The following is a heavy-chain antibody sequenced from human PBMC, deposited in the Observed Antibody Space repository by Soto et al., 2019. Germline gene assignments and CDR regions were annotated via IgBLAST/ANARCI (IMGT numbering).Heavy chain of an antibody. CDR2: IYYSGST. Sequence: QVQLQESGPGLVKPSETLSLTCTVSGGSISSYYWSWIRQPPGKGLEWIGYIYYSGSTNYNPSLKSRVTISVDKSKIQLYLKLSSVTAANTVVYYCARAFADSSGYYYWYFDLWGRGSLVTMSS. CDR1: GGSISSYY. D-gene: IGHD3-22*01. V-gene: IGHV4-59*01. J-gene: IGHJ2*01. CDR3: ARAFADSSGYYYWYFDL.